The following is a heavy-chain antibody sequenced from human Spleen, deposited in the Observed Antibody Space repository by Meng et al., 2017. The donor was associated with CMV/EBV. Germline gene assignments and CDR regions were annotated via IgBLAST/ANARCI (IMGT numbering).Heavy chain of an antibody. CDR1: GFTFSSYSMN. D-gene: IGHD7-27*01. J-gene: IGHJ4*02. CDR2: ISYSGTS. V-gene: IGHV4-59*05. CDR3: ARQKAPNWADMTENFDS. Sequence: ESLKISCAASGFTFSSYSMNWVRQAPGKGLEWIGRISYSGTSYYNPSLRGRVAISIDVSDNHFSLHMSSVTAADTAFYYCARQKAPNWADMTENFDSWGQGTLVTVSS.